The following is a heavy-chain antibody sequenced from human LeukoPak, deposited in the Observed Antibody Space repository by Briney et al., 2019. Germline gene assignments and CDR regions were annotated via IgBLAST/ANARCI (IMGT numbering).Heavy chain of an antibody. CDR3: AREAISGYSD. CDR1: GFTFTIYY. CDR2: ISSSGSTM. V-gene: IGHV3-11*04. J-gene: IGHJ4*02. Sequence: PGGSLRLSCAASGFTFTIYYMSWIRQAPGKGLEWVSYISSSGSTMYYADSVKGRFTISRDNAKNSLYLQMNSLRAEDTAVYYCAREAISGYSDWGQGTLVTVSS. D-gene: IGHD3-22*01.